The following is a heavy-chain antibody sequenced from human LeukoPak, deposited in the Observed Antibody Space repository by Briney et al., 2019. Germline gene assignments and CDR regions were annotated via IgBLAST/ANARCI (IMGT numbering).Heavy chain of an antibody. J-gene: IGHJ5*02. D-gene: IGHD6-19*01. V-gene: IGHV3-7*03. Sequence: GGSLRLSCAASGFTFSSYAMSWVRQAPGKGLEWVANIKQDGTEKMFVDSVKGRFTISRDNPKNSLNLQMNSLRVEDTAVYYCARAGSDWFNWFDPWGQGTLVTVSS. CDR1: GFTFSSYA. CDR3: ARAGSDWFNWFDP. CDR2: IKQDGTEK.